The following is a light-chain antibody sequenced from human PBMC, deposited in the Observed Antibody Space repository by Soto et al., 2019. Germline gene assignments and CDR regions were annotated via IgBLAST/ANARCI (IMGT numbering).Light chain of an antibody. CDR1: QSINNNY. V-gene: IGKV3-20*01. CDR2: RAS. CDR3: QQYGGSPRT. Sequence: EIVLTQSPGTLSLSPGERATLSCRASQSINNNYLAWYQQKRGQAPRLLLDRASSMATVIPDRFSGSGSGPDFTLTISILEPEDFAVYSFQQYGGSPRTFGRGNKVEIK. J-gene: IGKJ1*01.